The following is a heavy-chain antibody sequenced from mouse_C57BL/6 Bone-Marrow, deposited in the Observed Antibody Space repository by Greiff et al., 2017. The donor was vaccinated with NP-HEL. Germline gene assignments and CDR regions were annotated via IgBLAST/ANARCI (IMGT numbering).Heavy chain of an antibody. CDR2: IYPRSGNT. CDR3: ARPDSSGYLDY. D-gene: IGHD3-2*02. V-gene: IGHV1-81*01. J-gene: IGHJ2*01. CDR1: GYTFTSYG. Sequence: QVQLQQSGAELARPGASVKLSCKASGYTFTSYGISWVKQRTGQGLEWIGEIYPRSGNTYYNEKFKGKATLTADKSSSTAYMELRSLTSEDSAVYFCARPDSSGYLDYWGQGTTLTVSS.